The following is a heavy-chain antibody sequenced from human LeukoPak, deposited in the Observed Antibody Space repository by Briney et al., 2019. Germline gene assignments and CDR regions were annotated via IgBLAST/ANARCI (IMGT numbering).Heavy chain of an antibody. J-gene: IGHJ6*03. D-gene: IGHD2-15*01. CDR1: GGSFSGYY. Sequence: SETLSLTCAVYGGSFSGYYWSWIRQPPGKGLEWIGEINHSGSTNYNPSLKSRVTISVDTSKNQFSLELSSVTAADTAVYYCARGSLVVAASYYYYMDVWGKGTTVTVSS. V-gene: IGHV4-34*01. CDR2: INHSGST. CDR3: ARGSLVVAASYYYYMDV.